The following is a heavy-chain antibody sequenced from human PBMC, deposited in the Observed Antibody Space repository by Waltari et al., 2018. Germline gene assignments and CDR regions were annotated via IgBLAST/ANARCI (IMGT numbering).Heavy chain of an antibody. J-gene: IGHJ4*02. CDR2: INSDGSST. V-gene: IGHV3-74*01. Sequence: EVQLVESGGGLVQPGGSLRLSCSAYGFTFSRQWRYWVRQTPGKGLVWVSGINSDGSSTSYADSVKGRVTISRDNAKNTLYLQMNSLRAEDTAVYYCVRDSSGTYWGQGTQVTVSS. D-gene: IGHD3-22*01. CDR1: GFTFSRQW. CDR3: VRDSSGTY.